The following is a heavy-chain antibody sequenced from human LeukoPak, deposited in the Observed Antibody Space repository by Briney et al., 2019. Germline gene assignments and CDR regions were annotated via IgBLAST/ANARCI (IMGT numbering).Heavy chain of an antibody. J-gene: IGHJ4*02. CDR3: VRDRFYSKDFDY. Sequence: GGSLRLSCAASGFTFSSYWMHWVRQAPGKGLVWVSRINSDGSSTSYADSVKGRFTISRDNAKNTLYLQMNSLRAEDTAVYYCVRDRFYSKDFDYWGQGTLVTVSS. CDR2: INSDGSST. CDR1: GFTFSSYW. V-gene: IGHV3-74*01. D-gene: IGHD4-11*01.